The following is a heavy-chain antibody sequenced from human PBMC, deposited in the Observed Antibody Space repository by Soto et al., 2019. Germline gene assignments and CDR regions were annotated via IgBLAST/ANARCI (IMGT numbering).Heavy chain of an antibody. Sequence: GESRRLSCAASGFTFSTHWMNWVRQAPGKGLEWVSSISITTNYIYYGDSMKGRFTISRDNAKNSLYLEMNSLRAEDTAVYYCARESEDLTSNFDYWGQGTLVTVSS. J-gene: IGHJ4*02. CDR3: ARESEDLTSNFDY. V-gene: IGHV3-21*06. CDR2: ISITTNYI. CDR1: GFTFSTHW.